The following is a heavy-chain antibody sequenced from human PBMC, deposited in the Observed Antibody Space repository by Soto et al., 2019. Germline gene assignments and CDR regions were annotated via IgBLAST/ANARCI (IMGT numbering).Heavy chain of an antibody. CDR2: ISYDGSNK. CDR1: GFTFSSYA. D-gene: IGHD1-7*01. Sequence: GGSLRLSCAASGFTFSSYAMHWVRQAPGKGLEWVAVISYDGSNKYYADSVKGRFTISRDNSKNTLYLQMNSLRAEDTAVYYCARDITGTTILYYYYGMDVWGQGTTVTVSS. V-gene: IGHV3-30-3*01. J-gene: IGHJ6*02. CDR3: ARDITGTTILYYYYGMDV.